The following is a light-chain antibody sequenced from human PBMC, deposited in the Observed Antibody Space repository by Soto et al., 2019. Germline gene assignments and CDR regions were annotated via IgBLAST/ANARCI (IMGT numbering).Light chain of an antibody. V-gene: IGLV1-47*01. CDR1: TPNIGSNY. Sequence: QSGLTQPPSASGTPGQRVIISCSGKTPNIGSNYVYWYRHLPGTAPQLLIYGNNQRPSGVPDRFSGSKSRTSASLAISGLRSEDEADYYCASWDDSLSGRVFGGGTKLTVL. CDR2: GNN. J-gene: IGLJ3*02. CDR3: ASWDDSLSGRV.